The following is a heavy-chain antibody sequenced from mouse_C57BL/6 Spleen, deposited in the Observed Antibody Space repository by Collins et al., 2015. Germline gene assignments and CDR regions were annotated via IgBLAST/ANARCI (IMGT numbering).Heavy chain of an antibody. Sequence: EVKLEESGGGLVQPGGSMKLSCVASGFTFSNYWMNWVRQSPEKGLEWVAEIRLKSNNYATHYAESVKGRFTISRDDSKSSVYLQMNNLRAEDTGIYYCTRGYDGAWFAYWGQGTLVTVSA. CDR3: TRGYDGAWFAY. V-gene: IGHV6-6*02. CDR1: GFTFSNYW. D-gene: IGHD2-14*01. CDR2: IRLKSNNYAT. J-gene: IGHJ3*01.